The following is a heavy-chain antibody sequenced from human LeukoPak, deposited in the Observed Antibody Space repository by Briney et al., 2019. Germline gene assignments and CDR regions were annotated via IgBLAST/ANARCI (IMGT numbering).Heavy chain of an antibody. J-gene: IGHJ4*02. Sequence: HGAPVKVSCKASGYIFTSYGITWVRQAPRQGLEWMGWISAYDGNTNYAQKLQGRVTMTTDTSTGTAYMELRSLRSDDTAVYYCARVYYDSSGPTQGFDYWGQGTLVTVSS. D-gene: IGHD3-22*01. CDR2: ISAYDGNT. V-gene: IGHV1-18*04. CDR3: ARVYYDSSGPTQGFDY. CDR1: GYIFTSYG.